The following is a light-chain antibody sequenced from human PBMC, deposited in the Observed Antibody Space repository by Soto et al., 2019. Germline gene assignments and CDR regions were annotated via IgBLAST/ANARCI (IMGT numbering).Light chain of an antibody. Sequence: QSVLTQPRSVSGSLGQSVTSSCTGTTIDVGGYNYVSWYQHHPGKAPKLIIYDVNNRPSGVPDRFSGSKSGNTASLTISGLRPEDEADYHCCSYAGSYLYVFXTGTKVTVL. V-gene: IGLV2-11*01. CDR3: CSYAGSYLYV. J-gene: IGLJ1*01. CDR1: TIDVGGYNY. CDR2: DVN.